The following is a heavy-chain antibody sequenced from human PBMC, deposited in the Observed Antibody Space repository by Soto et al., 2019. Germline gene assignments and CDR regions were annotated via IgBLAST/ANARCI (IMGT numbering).Heavy chain of an antibody. V-gene: IGHV5-10-1*01. CDR1: GYSLTSYW. J-gene: IGHJ6*02. Sequence: GESLKIYCKGAGYSLTSYWISWVRQMPGKGLEWMGRIDPSDSYTNYSPSFQGHVTISADKSISTAYLQWSSLKASDTAMYYCASLAAAADYYYYGMDVWGQGTTVTVSS. CDR3: ASLAAAADYYYYGMDV. CDR2: IDPSDSYT. D-gene: IGHD6-13*01.